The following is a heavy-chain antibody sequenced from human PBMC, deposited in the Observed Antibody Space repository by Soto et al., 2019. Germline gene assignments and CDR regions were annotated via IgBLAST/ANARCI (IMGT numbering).Heavy chain of an antibody. V-gene: IGHV4-31*03. CDR1: GGSINSGGYC. CDR2: ISYGGST. J-gene: IGHJ4*02. CDR3: SRGLLV. D-gene: IGHD6-6*01. Sequence: QVQLQESGPGLVKPSQTLSLTCTVSGGSINSGGYCWSWIRQHPGKGLDWIGCISYGGSTSYNPSLKSRVTLSVATSKNQFSLQLTSVTAAATAVYYCSRGLLVWGQGALITVSS.